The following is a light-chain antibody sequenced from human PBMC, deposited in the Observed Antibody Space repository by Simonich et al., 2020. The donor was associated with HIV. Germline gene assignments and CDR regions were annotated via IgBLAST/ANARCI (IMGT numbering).Light chain of an antibody. CDR2: CAS. J-gene: IGKJ1*01. V-gene: IGKV4-1*01. CDR1: QSVLYSSNNKNY. CDR3: QQYYSIPRT. Sequence: DIVMTQSPDSLAVSLGERATINCKSSQSVLYSSNNKNYLAWYQQKPGQPPKLLIYCASTRESGVPDRFSGSGSGTDFTLTISSLQAEDVAVYYCQQYYSIPRTFGQGTKVEIK.